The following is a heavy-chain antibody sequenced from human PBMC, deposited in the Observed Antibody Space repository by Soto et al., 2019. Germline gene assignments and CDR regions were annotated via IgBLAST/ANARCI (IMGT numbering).Heavy chain of an antibody. D-gene: IGHD3-10*01. J-gene: IGHJ3*02. CDR1: GGSFSGYY. V-gene: IGHV4-34*01. CDR3: AGTSPEGFGEPPDAFDI. CDR2: INPSGST. Sequence: PSETLSLTCAVYGGSFSGYYWSWIRQPPGKGLEWIGEINPSGSTNYNPSLKSRVTISVDTSKNQFSLKLSSVTAADTAVYYCAGTSPEGFGEPPDAFDIWGQGTMVTVSS.